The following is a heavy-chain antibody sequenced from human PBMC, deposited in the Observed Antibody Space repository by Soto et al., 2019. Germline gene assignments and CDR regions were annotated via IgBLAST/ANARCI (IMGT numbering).Heavy chain of an antibody. D-gene: IGHD3-16*01. Sequence: PGGSLRLSCAASGFTFSSFWMSWVRQAPGKGLEWVANIKQDGSEKYYVDSVKGRFTISRDNAKNSLYLQMNSLRAEDTAVYYCARSWGVGLKVHPGCGYWGQGTLVTVSS. CDR2: IKQDGSEK. CDR1: GFTFSSFW. V-gene: IGHV3-7*01. J-gene: IGHJ4*02. CDR3: ARSWGVGLKVHPGCGY.